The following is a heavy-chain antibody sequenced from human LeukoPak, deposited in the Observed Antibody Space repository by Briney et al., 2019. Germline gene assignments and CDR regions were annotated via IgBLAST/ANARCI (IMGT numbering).Heavy chain of an antibody. CDR2: ISGSGGST. CDR3: AKHYYGSGSYYDAFDI. CDR1: GFTFSSYA. Sequence: PGGSLRLSCAASGFTFSSYAMSWVRQAPGKGLEWVSAISGSGGSTYYADPVKGRFTISRDSSKNTLYLQMNSLRAEDTAVYYCAKHYYGSGSYYDAFDIWGQGTMVTVSS. V-gene: IGHV3-23*01. J-gene: IGHJ3*02. D-gene: IGHD3-10*01.